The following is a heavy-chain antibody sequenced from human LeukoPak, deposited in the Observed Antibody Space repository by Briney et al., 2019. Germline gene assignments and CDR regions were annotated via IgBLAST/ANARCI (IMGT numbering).Heavy chain of an antibody. CDR2: ISGSGDST. Sequence: HPGGSLRLSCAASGSTFSTYAVTWVRQAPGKGLEWVSTISGSGDSTYYADSVKGRFTISRDNSKDTLYLQMSSVRVDGTAVYYCARDRGRYYDSRGFYWGYYFDSWGQGILVTVST. J-gene: IGHJ4*02. CDR1: GSTFSTYA. D-gene: IGHD3-22*01. V-gene: IGHV3-23*01. CDR3: ARDRGRYYDSRGFYWGYYFDS.